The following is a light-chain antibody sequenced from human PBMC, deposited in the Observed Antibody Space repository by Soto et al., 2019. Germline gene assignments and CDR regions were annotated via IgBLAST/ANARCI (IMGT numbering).Light chain of an antibody. Sequence: EIVLTPSPGTLSLSPGERATLSCRASQSVSSSYLAWYQQKPGQARRLLIYGASSRATGIPDRFSGSGSGTDFTLTISRLEPEDFAVYYCQQYGSSPLTFGGGTKVEIK. J-gene: IGKJ4*01. V-gene: IGKV3-20*01. CDR3: QQYGSSPLT. CDR2: GAS. CDR1: QSVSSSY.